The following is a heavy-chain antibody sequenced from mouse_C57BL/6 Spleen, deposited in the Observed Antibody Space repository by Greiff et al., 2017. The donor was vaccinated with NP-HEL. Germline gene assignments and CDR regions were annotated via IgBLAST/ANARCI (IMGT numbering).Heavy chain of an antibody. J-gene: IGHJ2*01. D-gene: IGHD1-1*01. V-gene: IGHV1-85*01. CDR1: GYTFTSYD. Sequence: QVQLQQSGPELVKPGASVKLSCKASGYTFTSYDINWVKQRPGQGLEWIGWIYPGDGSTKYNEKFKGKATLTVDTSSSTAYMELHSLTSEDSAVYFCARSRTTVVAPFDYWGQGTTLTVSS. CDR3: ARSRTTVVAPFDY. CDR2: IYPGDGST.